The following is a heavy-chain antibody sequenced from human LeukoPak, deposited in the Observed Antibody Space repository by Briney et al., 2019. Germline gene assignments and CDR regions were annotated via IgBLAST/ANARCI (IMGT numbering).Heavy chain of an antibody. CDR2: MSYDGSNK. Sequence: GRSLRLSCTASGSIFSSYGMHWVRQAPGMGLEWVAVMSYDGSNKFYADSVKGRFTISRDNSKNTLYLQMNSLRVDDTAVYYCAKGRGTTTWFDSWGQGTLVTVSS. J-gene: IGHJ5*02. D-gene: IGHD2-2*01. V-gene: IGHV3-30*18. CDR1: GSIFSSYG. CDR3: AKGRGTTTWFDS.